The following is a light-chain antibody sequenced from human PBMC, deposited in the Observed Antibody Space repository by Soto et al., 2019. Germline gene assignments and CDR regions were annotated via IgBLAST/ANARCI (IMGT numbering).Light chain of an antibody. CDR1: QNINTY. Sequence: IQVTQSPSSLSASVGDRVPITCRASQNINTYLNWYRQKSGKAPQLLIFLASTLQTGVTSRFSGSGSGTNFTLTISGLQPDDFATYYCQQSFSNMVTFGGGTKVQI. V-gene: IGKV1-39*01. CDR3: QQSFSNMVT. J-gene: IGKJ4*01. CDR2: LAS.